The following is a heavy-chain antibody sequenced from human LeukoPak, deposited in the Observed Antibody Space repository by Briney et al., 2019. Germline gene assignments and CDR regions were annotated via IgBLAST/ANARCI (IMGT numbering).Heavy chain of an antibody. CDR3: AKALPGVAAAGIPFIDY. Sequence: GGSLRLSCPVSGFTFSDYCMHWVRQAPGKGLEWVAVMSYNVNYEYYADSVKGRFTISRDDSKTTLYLQMNSLRGEDTALYYCAKALPGVAAAGIPFIDYWGQGTLVTVSS. V-gene: IGHV3-30*18. CDR1: GFTFSDYC. J-gene: IGHJ4*02. CDR2: MSYNVNYE. D-gene: IGHD6-13*01.